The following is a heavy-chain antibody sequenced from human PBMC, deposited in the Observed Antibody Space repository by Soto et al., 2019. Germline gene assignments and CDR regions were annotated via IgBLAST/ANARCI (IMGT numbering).Heavy chain of an antibody. Sequence: QVQLQQGGAGLLKPSETLSLHCAVYCGSFSGYYWSWIRQPPGKGLECIGEINHSGSTNYNPSLNSRVTISVDTSKNQFSRKLSSVTAAATAGYYCERGTGYCSGGSCRFDYWGQRTMVTVAS. CDR3: ERGTGYCSGGSCRFDY. J-gene: IGHJ4*02. V-gene: IGHV4-34*01. D-gene: IGHD2-15*01. CDR1: CGSFSGYY. CDR2: INHSGST.